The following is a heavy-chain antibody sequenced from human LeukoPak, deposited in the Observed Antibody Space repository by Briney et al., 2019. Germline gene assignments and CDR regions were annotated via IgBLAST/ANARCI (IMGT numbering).Heavy chain of an antibody. CDR1: GGSTSSHS. V-gene: IGHV4-59*08. J-gene: IGHJ4*02. CDR2: IYYTGST. Sequence: SQTLSLTCTVSGGSTSSHSWGWIRHRPGEGLEWIWDIYYTGSTNYNPPLKRGVTLSGDTSKNNISLKRRTVTAADTAPCYCVGGKYRGSHIDYWGQGTLVTVSS. D-gene: IGHD1-26*01. CDR3: VGGKYRGSHIDY.